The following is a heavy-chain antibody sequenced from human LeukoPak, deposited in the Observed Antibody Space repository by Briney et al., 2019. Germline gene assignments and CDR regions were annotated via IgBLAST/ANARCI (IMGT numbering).Heavy chain of an antibody. CDR2: IRYDGSNK. CDR3: AKGGGLGSAKYYFDY. V-gene: IGHV3-30*02. CDR1: GFTFSSYG. J-gene: IGHJ4*02. Sequence: TGGSLRLSCAASGFTFSSYGMHWVRQAPGKGLEWVAFIRYDGSNKYYADSVKGRFTISRDNSKNTLYLQMNSLRAEDTAVYYCAKGGGLGSAKYYFDYWGQGTLVTVSS. D-gene: IGHD3-16*01.